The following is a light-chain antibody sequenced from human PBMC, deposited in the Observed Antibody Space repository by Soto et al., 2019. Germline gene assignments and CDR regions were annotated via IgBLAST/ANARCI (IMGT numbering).Light chain of an antibody. J-gene: IGLJ2*01. CDR1: SSNIGDNN. Sequence: QSVLTQPPSVSAAPGQKVTISCSGSSSNIGDNNVSWYQQFPGTAPKLLIYDNNKRPSGIPDRFSGSTSGTSATLGITGLQTGDEADYYCGTWDTSLSAGVFGGGTKLTVL. CDR3: GTWDTSLSAGV. CDR2: DNN. V-gene: IGLV1-51*01.